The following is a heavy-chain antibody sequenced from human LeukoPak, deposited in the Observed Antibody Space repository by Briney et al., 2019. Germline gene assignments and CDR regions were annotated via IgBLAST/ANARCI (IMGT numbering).Heavy chain of an antibody. CDR1: GFSLTNSLMG. CDR3: ARKAGYCSATDCYALDF. Sequence: KESGPVLVKPTETLTLTCSVSGFSLTNSLMGVSWIRQPPGKALEWLAHIFSNDEKSFSTSLKTRLAVSKDTSKSQVVLTMTNMDPVDTATYYCARKAGYCSATDCYALDFWSQGTLVTVSS. CDR2: IFSNDEK. J-gene: IGHJ4*02. D-gene: IGHD2-2*03. V-gene: IGHV2-26*01.